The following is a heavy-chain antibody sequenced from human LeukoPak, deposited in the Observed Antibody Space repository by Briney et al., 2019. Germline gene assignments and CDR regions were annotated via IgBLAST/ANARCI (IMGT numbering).Heavy chain of an antibody. J-gene: IGHJ4*02. CDR2: INHSGST. V-gene: IGHV4-34*01. D-gene: IGHD5-18*01. CDR1: GGSFSGYY. Sequence: KPSETLSLTCAVYGGSFSGYYWNWIRQPPGKGLEWIGEINHSGSTTYNPSLKSRVTISLDTSKNQFSLKLGSVTAADTAVYYCARVSGYSYGGNGYWGQGTLVTVSS. CDR3: ARVSGYSYGGNGY.